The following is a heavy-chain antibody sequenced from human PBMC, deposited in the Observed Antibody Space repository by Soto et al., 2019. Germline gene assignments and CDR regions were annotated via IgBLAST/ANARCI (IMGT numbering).Heavy chain of an antibody. J-gene: IGHJ6*02. Sequence: QVTLKESGPVLVKATETLTLTCSISGFSLTTGRMGVSWIRQPPGKALEWLAHIFSNNERSYTTSLQHTLSISADNSKRPVVRTMTDVGPVDAATYFCARLVADSSWYYYGLDVWGQGASVTVS. CDR2: IFSNNER. CDR3: ARLVADSSWYYYGLDV. CDR1: GFSLTTGRMG. D-gene: IGHD3-10*01. V-gene: IGHV2-26*03.